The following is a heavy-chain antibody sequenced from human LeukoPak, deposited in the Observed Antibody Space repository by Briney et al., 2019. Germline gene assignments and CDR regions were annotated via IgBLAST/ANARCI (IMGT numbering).Heavy chain of an antibody. CDR2: ISTSGSP. V-gene: IGHV4-61*02. J-gene: IGHJ4*02. Sequence: SETLSLTCTVSGASISSGSYYWSWIRQAAEKGLEWIGRISTSGSPNYNPSLKSRVTMSVDTSNNQFSLKLTSVTAADTAIYYCARVHRGGFGEIFIDYWGQGTLVTVSS. D-gene: IGHD3-10*01. CDR3: ARVHRGGFGEIFIDY. CDR1: GASISSGSYY.